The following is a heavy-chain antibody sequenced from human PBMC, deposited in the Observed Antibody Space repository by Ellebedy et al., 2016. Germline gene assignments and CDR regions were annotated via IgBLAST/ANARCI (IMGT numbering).Heavy chain of an antibody. CDR1: GGSISSSSYY. J-gene: IGHJ5*02. D-gene: IGHD2-15*01. Sequence: GSLRLXCTVSGGSISSSSYYWGWIRQPPGKGLEWIGSIYYSGSTYYNPSLKSRVTISVDTSKNQFSLKLSSVTAADTAVYYCARIVAYNWFDPWGQGTLVTVSS. CDR2: IYYSGST. V-gene: IGHV4-39*07. CDR3: ARIVAYNWFDP.